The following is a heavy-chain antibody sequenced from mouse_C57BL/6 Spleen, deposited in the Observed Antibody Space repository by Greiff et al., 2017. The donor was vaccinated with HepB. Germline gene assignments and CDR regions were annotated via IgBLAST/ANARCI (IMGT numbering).Heavy chain of an antibody. D-gene: IGHD1-1*01. J-gene: IGHJ1*03. CDR3: ARVRHYYGSSYSYWYFDV. Sequence: QVQLQQPGAELVKPGASVKLSCKASGYTFTSYWMQWVKQRPGQGLEWIGEIDPSDSYTNYNQKFKGKATLTVDTSSSTAYMQLSSLTSEDSAVYYCARVRHYYGSSYSYWYFDVWGTGTTVTVSS. CDR2: IDPSDSYT. V-gene: IGHV1-50*01. CDR1: GYTFTSYW.